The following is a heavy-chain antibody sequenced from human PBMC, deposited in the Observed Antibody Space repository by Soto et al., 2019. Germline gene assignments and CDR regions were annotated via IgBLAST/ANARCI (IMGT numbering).Heavy chain of an antibody. CDR3: AREKRANGYFDY. CDR1: GFTFSSYW. CDR2: IKQDGSEK. V-gene: IGHV3-7*01. Sequence: EVQLVESGGGLVPPGGSLRLYCAGAGFTFSSYWMSWVRQAPGKGLEWVANIKQDGSEKYYVDSVNGRFTISRDNAKNSLYLQMHSLRVEDTAVYSCAREKRANGYFDYWGQGTLVAVSP. D-gene: IGHD6-25*01. J-gene: IGHJ4*02.